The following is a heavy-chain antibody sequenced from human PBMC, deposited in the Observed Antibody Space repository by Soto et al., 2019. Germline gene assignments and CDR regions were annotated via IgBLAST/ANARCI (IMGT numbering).Heavy chain of an antibody. Sequence: QVQLVQSGAEVKKPGSSVKVSCKASGGTFSSYAISWVRQAPGQGLEWMGGIIPIFGTANYAQKFQGRVTITADESTSTAYMELSSLRSDDTAVYYCARSDSGYDARYYYYYGMDVWGQGTTVTVSS. D-gene: IGHD5-12*01. CDR1: GGTFSSYA. J-gene: IGHJ6*02. CDR2: IIPIFGTA. V-gene: IGHV1-69*01. CDR3: ARSDSGYDARYYYYYGMDV.